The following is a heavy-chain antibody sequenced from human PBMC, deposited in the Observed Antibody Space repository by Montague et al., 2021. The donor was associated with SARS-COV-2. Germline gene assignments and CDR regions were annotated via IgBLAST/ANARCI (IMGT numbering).Heavy chain of an antibody. V-gene: IGHV4-4*07. CDR3: VRDGGNWYYFDY. CDR2: IYASGDT. D-gene: IGHD3-16*01. Sequence: SETLSLTCSVSGVSITSYYWSWIRQPPGKGLEWIGHIYASGDTNYSPSLKSRVRLSIDNPKNQFSLRLESLTAADTAVYYCVRDGGNWYYFDYWGQGALVTVSS. J-gene: IGHJ4*02. CDR1: GVSITSYY.